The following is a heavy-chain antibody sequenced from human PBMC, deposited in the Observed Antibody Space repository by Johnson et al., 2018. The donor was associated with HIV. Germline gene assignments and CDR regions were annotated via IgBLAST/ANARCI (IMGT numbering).Heavy chain of an antibody. J-gene: IGHJ3*02. V-gene: IGHV3-30*14. CDR1: GFTFSSYA. CDR2: ISYDGSNK. CDR3: ARGGYGEVFDI. D-gene: IGHD4-17*01. Sequence: QVQLVESGGGVVQPGRSLRLSCAASGFTFSSYAMHWVRQAPGKGLAWVAVISYDGSNKYYADSVTGRFTISRDNSKNTLYLQMNSLGAEDTAVYYCARGGYGEVFDIWGQGTMVTVSS.